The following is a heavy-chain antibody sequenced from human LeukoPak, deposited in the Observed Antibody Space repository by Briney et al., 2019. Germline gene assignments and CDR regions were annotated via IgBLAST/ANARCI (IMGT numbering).Heavy chain of an antibody. CDR3: AREGGGYSYGQFDY. CDR2: INSHGSSI. CDR1: GFTFSSYW. V-gene: IGHV3-74*01. J-gene: IGHJ4*02. D-gene: IGHD5-18*01. Sequence: ETGGSLRLSCAASGFTFSSYWMHWVRQAPRKRLMWVSRINSHGSSIIYADSVKGRFTISRDNAKNSLYLQMNSLRAEDTAVYYCAREGGGYSYGQFDYWGQGTLVTVSS.